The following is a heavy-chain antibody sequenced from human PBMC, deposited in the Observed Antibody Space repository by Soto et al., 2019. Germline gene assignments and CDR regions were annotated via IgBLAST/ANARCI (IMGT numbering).Heavy chain of an antibody. D-gene: IGHD5-18*01. CDR3: ASGIQLWLRRINTGYSG. V-gene: IGHV1-69*12. CDR2: IIPMFGTA. CDR1: GGTFSTYA. J-gene: IGHJ4*02. Sequence: QVQLVQSGAEVKKPESSVKVSCKAPGGTFSTYAISWVRQAPGQGLEWMGGIIPMFGTANYEQRFEDRVTIPADESTNTVYMELSSLRSEDTAVYFCASGIQLWLRRINTGYSGWGQGTLVTVSS.